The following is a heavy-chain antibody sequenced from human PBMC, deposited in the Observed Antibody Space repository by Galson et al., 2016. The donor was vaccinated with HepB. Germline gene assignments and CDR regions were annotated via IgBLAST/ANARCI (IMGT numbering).Heavy chain of an antibody. CDR2: IWADGGNK. Sequence: SLRLSCAASGFTFRSYAMHWVRQAPGKGLECVAVIWADGGNKYYVDSVKGRFTISRDNSKNTVYLQMNSLRADDTAVYYCARDMYTGSYIIDYWGQGTLVTVSS. CDR1: GFTFRSYA. CDR3: ARDMYTGSYIIDY. J-gene: IGHJ4*02. V-gene: IGHV3-33*08. D-gene: IGHD1-26*01.